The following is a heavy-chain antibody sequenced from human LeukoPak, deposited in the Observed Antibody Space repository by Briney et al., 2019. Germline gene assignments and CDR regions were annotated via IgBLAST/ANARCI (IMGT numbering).Heavy chain of an antibody. V-gene: IGHV3-30-3*01. CDR1: GFTFSSYA. J-gene: IGHJ4*02. CDR3: ATSEGWYVGY. Sequence: PGGSLRLSCAASGFTFSSYAMHWVRQAPGKGLEWVAVISYDGSNKYYADSMKGRFTISRDNSKNTLYLQMNSLRAEDTAVYYCATSEGWYVGYWGQGTLVTVSS. D-gene: IGHD6-19*01. CDR2: ISYDGSNK.